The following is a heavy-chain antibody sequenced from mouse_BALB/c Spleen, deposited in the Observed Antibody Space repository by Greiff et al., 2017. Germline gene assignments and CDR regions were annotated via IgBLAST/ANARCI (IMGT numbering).Heavy chain of an antibody. V-gene: IGHV2-2*02. D-gene: IGHD2-1*01. CDR1: GFSLTSYG. J-gene: IGHJ4*01. CDR2: IWSGGST. Sequence: VKLMESGPGLVQPSQSLSITCTVSGFSLTSYGVHWVRQSPGKGLEWLGVIWSGGSTDYNAAFISRLSISKDNSKSQVFFKMNSLQANDTAIYYCARHYGNYHYYAMDYWGQGTSVTVSS. CDR3: ARHYGNYHYYAMDY.